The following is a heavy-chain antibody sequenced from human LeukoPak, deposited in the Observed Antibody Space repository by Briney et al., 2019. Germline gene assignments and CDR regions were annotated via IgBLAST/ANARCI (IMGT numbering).Heavy chain of an antibody. D-gene: IGHD5-24*01. Sequence: SQTLSLTCAISGDSVSSNSTACNWIRQSPSRGLEWLGRTYYRSKWYSDYAVSVRSRITINPDTSKNQFSLQLNSVTPEDTAVYYCARGGQGDGYSADEAFDMWGQGTMVTVSS. CDR2: TYYRSKWYS. CDR3: ARGGQGDGYSADEAFDM. V-gene: IGHV6-1*01. J-gene: IGHJ3*02. CDR1: GDSVSSNSTA.